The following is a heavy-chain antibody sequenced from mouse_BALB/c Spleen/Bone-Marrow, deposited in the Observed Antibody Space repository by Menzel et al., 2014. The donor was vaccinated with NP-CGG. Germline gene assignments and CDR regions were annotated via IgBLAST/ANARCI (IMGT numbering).Heavy chain of an antibody. Sequence: KQSGPELVRPGASVKLSCKASGYTFTSYWMHWVKQRPGQGLEWIGNIYPGSGSTNYDEKFKSKATLTVDTSSSTAYMQLSSLTSEDSAVYYCTRRYEIYYAMDYWGQGTSVTVSS. D-gene: IGHD2-14*01. J-gene: IGHJ4*01. CDR2: IYPGSGST. CDR3: TRRYEIYYAMDY. V-gene: IGHV1S22*01. CDR1: GYTFTSYW.